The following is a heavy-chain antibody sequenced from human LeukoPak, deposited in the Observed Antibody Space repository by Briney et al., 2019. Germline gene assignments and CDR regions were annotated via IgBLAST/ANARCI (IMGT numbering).Heavy chain of an antibody. D-gene: IGHD5-24*01. V-gene: IGHV3-11*01. CDR1: GFTFSDYY. CDR2: ISSSGSTI. CDR3: AREPLGDGYNYYFDY. Sequence: GGSLRLSCAASGFTFSDYYMSWIRQAPGKGLEGVSYISSSGSTIYYADSVKGRFTISRDNAKNSLYLQMNSLRAEDTAVYYCAREPLGDGYNYYFDYWGQGTLVTVSS. J-gene: IGHJ4*02.